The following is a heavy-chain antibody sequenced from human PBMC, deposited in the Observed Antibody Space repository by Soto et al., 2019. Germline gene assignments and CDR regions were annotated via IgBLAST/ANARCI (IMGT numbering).Heavy chain of an antibody. CDR1: SGSISSSNW. V-gene: IGHV4-4*02. CDR3: ASRLGLYDILTGYDY. CDR2: IYHSGST. D-gene: IGHD3-9*01. J-gene: IGHJ4*02. Sequence: PSETLSLTCAVSSGSISSSNWWSWVRQPPGKGLEWIGEIYHSGSTNYNPSLKSRVTISVDKSKNQFSLKLSSVTAADTAVYYCASRLGLYDILTGYDYWGQGTLVT.